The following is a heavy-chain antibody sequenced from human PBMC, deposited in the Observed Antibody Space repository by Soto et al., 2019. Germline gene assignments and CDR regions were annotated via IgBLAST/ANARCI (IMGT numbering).Heavy chain of an antibody. J-gene: IGHJ4*02. CDR1: GFTFSSYA. Sequence: PVGSLRLSCAASGFTFSSYAMSWVRQAPGKGLEWVSAISGSGGSTYYADSVKGRFTISRDNSKNTLYLQMNSLRAEDTAVYYCATPKDYGDPLFDYWGQGTLVTVSS. D-gene: IGHD4-17*01. V-gene: IGHV3-23*01. CDR2: ISGSGGST. CDR3: ATPKDYGDPLFDY.